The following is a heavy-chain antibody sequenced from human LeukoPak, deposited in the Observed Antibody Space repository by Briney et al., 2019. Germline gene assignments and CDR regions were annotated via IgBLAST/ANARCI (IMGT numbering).Heavy chain of an antibody. CDR3: ARGETIFSNFDY. V-gene: IGHV4-59*01. J-gene: IGHJ4*02. D-gene: IGHD3-9*01. CDR1: GGSISSYY. Sequence: PETLSLTCTVSGGSISSYYWSWIRQPPGKGLEWIGYIYYSGSTNYNPSLKSRVTISVDTSKNQFSLKLSSVTAADTAVYYCARGETIFSNFDYWGQGTLVTVSS. CDR2: IYYSGST.